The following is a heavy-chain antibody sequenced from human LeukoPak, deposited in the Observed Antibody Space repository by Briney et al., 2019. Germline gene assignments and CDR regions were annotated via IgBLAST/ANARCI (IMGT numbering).Heavy chain of an antibody. CDR3: ARTPDSGSYVRYYFDS. CDR2: INHSGSN. Sequence: SETLSLTCAVYGGSFSGYYWSWIRQPPGKGLEWIGEINHSGSNNYKPSLKSRVNISVETSKNQFSLKLSSVPAADTAVYYCARTPDSGSYVRYYFDSWGQGTLVTVSS. CDR1: GGSFSGYY. V-gene: IGHV4-34*01. J-gene: IGHJ4*02. D-gene: IGHD1-26*01.